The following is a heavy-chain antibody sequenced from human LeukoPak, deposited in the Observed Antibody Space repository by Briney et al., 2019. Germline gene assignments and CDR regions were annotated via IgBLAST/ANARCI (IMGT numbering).Heavy chain of an antibody. V-gene: IGHV3-23*01. Sequence: GGSLRLSCAASGFTFITYAMTWVRQAPGKGLEWVSAISGTGGSTYYADSVRGRFTISRDNSKNTLYLQMNSLRAEDTAVYYCAKGLTVTTRRRYFQHWGQGTLVTVSS. CDR2: ISGTGGST. D-gene: IGHD1-7*01. CDR3: AKGLTVTTRRRYFQH. J-gene: IGHJ1*01. CDR1: GFTFITYA.